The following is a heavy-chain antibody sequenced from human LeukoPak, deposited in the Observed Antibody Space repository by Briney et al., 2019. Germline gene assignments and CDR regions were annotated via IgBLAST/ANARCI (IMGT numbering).Heavy chain of an antibody. Sequence: ASVKVSCKASGYTFTSYDINWVRQATGQGLEWMGWMNPNSGNTGYAQKFQGRVTITRNTSIGIAYMEVSSLRSEDTAVYYCARGTRGDILTGYSLGYWGQGTLVTVSS. V-gene: IGHV1-8*01. CDR1: GYTFTSYD. J-gene: IGHJ4*02. CDR3: ARGTRGDILTGYSLGY. CDR2: MNPNSGNT. D-gene: IGHD3-9*01.